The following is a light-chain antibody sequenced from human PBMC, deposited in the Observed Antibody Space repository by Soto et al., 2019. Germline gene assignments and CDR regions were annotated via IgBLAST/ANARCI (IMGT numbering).Light chain of an antibody. J-gene: IGKJ4*01. CDR1: HNITTW. V-gene: IGKV1-5*01. CDR2: EAS. CDR3: QEYSRD. Sequence: DIPMTQSPSTLSASVGDRVTITCRASHNITTWLAWFQQKPGKAPKVLIYEASNLESGVPSRFSGSGSGTEFTLTISSLQPDDFATYYCQEYSRDVGGGTRVEIK.